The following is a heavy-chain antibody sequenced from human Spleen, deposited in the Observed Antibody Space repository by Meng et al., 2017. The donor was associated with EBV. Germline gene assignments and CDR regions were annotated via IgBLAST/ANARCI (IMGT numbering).Heavy chain of an antibody. J-gene: IGHJ4*02. Sequence: QLQLQQWGAGLLKPSETLSLTCAVDGGSFTTYYWTWIRQPPGKGLEWIGEINHRGSAHYNPSLKSRLTISVDTSKKQFSLKLSSVTAADTAVYYCSRSLGAAGPDYWGQGTLVTASS. CDR2: INHRGSA. CDR3: SRSLGAAGPDY. CDR1: GGSFTTYY. V-gene: IGHV4-34*01. D-gene: IGHD6-13*01.